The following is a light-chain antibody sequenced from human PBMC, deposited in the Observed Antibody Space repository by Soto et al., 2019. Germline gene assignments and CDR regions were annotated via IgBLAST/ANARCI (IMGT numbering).Light chain of an antibody. CDR3: QQYYSPFT. Sequence: DIVMTQSPDFLAVSLGERATINCKSSQNVLYGSNNKNSLAWYQQKPGQPPKLLIYWASTRESGVPDRFSGSGSGTDFTLTISSLQAEDVAVYYCQQYYSPFTFGGGTKVEIK. V-gene: IGKV4-1*01. CDR2: WAS. CDR1: QNVLYGSNNKNS. J-gene: IGKJ4*01.